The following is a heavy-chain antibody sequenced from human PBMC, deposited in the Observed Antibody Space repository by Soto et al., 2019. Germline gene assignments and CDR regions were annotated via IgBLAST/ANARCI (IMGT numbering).Heavy chain of an antibody. Sequence: QVQLQESGPGLVKPSQTLSLTCTVSGGSISSGGYYWSWIRQHPGKGLEWIGYIYYSGSTYYKPSLKSRVTIAVDTSKNQFSLKLSSVTAADTAVYYCARDTMRVEGWFDPWGQGTLVTVSS. CDR3: ARDTMRVEGWFDP. CDR1: GGSISSGGYY. CDR2: IYYSGST. J-gene: IGHJ5*02. D-gene: IGHD3-22*01. V-gene: IGHV4-31*03.